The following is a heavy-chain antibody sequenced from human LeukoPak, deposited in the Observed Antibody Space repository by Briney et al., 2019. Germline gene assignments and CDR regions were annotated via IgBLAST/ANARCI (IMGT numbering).Heavy chain of an antibody. CDR3: ARSGEGDSSVWDFDL. CDR2: IIPIFGTA. Sequence: SVRVSCKASGGTFSSYAISWVRQAPGQGLEWMGGIIPIFGTANYAQKFQGRVTITADESTSTAYMELSSLRSEDTGVYYCARSGEGDSSVWDFDLWGRGTLVTVSS. D-gene: IGHD3-22*01. V-gene: IGHV1-69*13. CDR1: GGTFSSYA. J-gene: IGHJ2*01.